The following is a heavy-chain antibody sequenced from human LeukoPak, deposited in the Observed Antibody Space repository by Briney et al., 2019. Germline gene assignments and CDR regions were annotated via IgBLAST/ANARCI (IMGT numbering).Heavy chain of an antibody. CDR3: ARGTVYFFDP. D-gene: IGHD2-8*01. CDR1: GGSIRSSSYY. V-gene: IGHV4-39*07. J-gene: IGHJ5*02. Sequence: PSETLSLTCTVSGGSIRSSSYYWGWIRQPPGKGLEWIGSVYSSGRTYYNPSLTSRVTVSADTSKNQFSLKLSSVTAADTAVYYCARGTVYFFDPWGQGTLVTVSS. CDR2: VYSSGRT.